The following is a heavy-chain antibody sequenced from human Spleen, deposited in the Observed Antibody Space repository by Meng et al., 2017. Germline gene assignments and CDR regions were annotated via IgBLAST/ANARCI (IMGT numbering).Heavy chain of an antibody. CDR3: ARRGEYSSSTLDY. CDR1: GYTLIEVS. V-gene: IGHV1-24*01. CDR2: FDTEDGET. J-gene: IGHJ4*02. D-gene: IGHD6-13*01. Sequence: ASVKVSCKVSGYTLIEVSIHWVRQAPGKGLEWMGGFDTEDGETIYAQKFQGRVTMTEDTFTDTAYMELSSLRSEDTAVYYCARRGEYSSSTLDYWGQGTLVTVSS.